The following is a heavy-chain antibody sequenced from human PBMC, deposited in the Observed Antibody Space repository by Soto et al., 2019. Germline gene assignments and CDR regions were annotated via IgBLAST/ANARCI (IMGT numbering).Heavy chain of an antibody. Sequence: QVQLVQSGAEMKKPGASVKVSCKASGYTFTSYDVNWVRQATGQGLEWMGWMNPNSGNTGYAQKFLGRVTMTRNTSISTAYMELSSLRSEDTVAYYCAREITDYGMDVWGQGTTVTVSS. CDR2: MNPNSGNT. V-gene: IGHV1-8*01. CDR1: GYTFTSYD. J-gene: IGHJ6*02. D-gene: IGHD3-16*01. CDR3: AREITDYGMDV.